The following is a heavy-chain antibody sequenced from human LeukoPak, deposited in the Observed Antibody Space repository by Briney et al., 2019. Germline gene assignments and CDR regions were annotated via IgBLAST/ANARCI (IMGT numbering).Heavy chain of an antibody. V-gene: IGHV3-48*03. D-gene: IGHD2-15*01. Sequence: PGGSLILSCAASGFTFSSYEMNWVRQAPGKGLEWVSYISSSGSTIYYADSVKGRFTVSRDDAKNSLYLQMNSLRAEDTAVYYCAREGVVVVAAAYFDYWGQGTLVTVSS. CDR1: GFTFSSYE. CDR3: AREGVVVVAAAYFDY. CDR2: ISSSGSTI. J-gene: IGHJ4*02.